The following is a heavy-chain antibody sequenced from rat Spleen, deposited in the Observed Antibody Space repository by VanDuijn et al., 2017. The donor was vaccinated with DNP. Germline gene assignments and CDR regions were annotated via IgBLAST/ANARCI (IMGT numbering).Heavy chain of an antibody. D-gene: IGHD1-2*01. J-gene: IGHJ4*01. CDR2: IWGDGST. CDR3: ARSHYSSYNYYVMDA. Sequence: QVQLKESGPGLVQPSQTLSLTCTVSGFSLTSYNVHWVRQPPGKGLEWMGVIWGDGSTAYNSGLKFRLSISRDTSKSQVFLKMSSLKTEDTATYYCARSHYSSYNYYVMDAWGQGASVTVSS. V-gene: IGHV2-30*01. CDR1: GFSLTSYN.